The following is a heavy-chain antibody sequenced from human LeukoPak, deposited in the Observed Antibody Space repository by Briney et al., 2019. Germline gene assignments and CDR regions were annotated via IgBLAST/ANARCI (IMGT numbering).Heavy chain of an antibody. CDR3: ARGRIVRGVISYYYYYMDV. CDR2: INTSGST. D-gene: IGHD3-10*01. Sequence: PSETLSLTCTVSSGSISSYDWSWIRQPAGKGLEWIGRINTSGSTNYKPSLKSRVTMSLDTSNRQFSLKLTSVTAADTAVYYCARGRIVRGVISYYYYYMDVWGKGTTVTVSS. V-gene: IGHV4-4*07. CDR1: SGSISSYD. J-gene: IGHJ6*03.